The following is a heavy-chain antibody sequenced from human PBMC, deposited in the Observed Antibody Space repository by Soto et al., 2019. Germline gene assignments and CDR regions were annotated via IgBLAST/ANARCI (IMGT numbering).Heavy chain of an antibody. CDR1: GYTFTSYA. V-gene: IGHV1-3*01. Sequence: ASVKVSCKASGYTFTSYAMHWVRQAPGQRLEWMGWINAGNGNTKYSQKFQGRVTITRDTSASTAYMELSSLRSEDTAVYYCARDLAMYSSGWYYYYYGMEVWGQGTTVTVSS. CDR2: INAGNGNT. J-gene: IGHJ6*02. D-gene: IGHD6-19*01. CDR3: ARDLAMYSSGWYYYYYGMEV.